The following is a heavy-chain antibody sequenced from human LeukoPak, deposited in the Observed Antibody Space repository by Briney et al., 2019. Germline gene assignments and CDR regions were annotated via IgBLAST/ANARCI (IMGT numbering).Heavy chain of an antibody. Sequence: GASVKVSCKASGYTFTGYYMHWVRQAPGQGLEWMGWINPNSGGTNYAQKFQGWVTMTRDTSISTAYMELSRLRSDDTAVYYCARWPAYYDSKGVDLQDAFDIWGQGTMVTVSS. CDR1: GYTFTGYY. CDR3: ARWPAYYDSKGVDLQDAFDI. D-gene: IGHD3-22*01. CDR2: INPNSGGT. V-gene: IGHV1-2*04. J-gene: IGHJ3*02.